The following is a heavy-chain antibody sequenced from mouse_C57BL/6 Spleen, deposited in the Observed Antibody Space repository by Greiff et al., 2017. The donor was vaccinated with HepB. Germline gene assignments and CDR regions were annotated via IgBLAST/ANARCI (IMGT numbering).Heavy chain of an antibody. CDR1: GYAFTNYL. V-gene: IGHV1-54*01. Sequence: VQLQQSGAELVRPGTSVKVSCKASGYAFTNYLIEWVKQRPGQGLEWIGVINPGSGGTNYNEKFKGKATLTADKSSSNAYMQLSSLTSEDSAVYFCARSGGWLYFDYWGQGTTLTVSS. CDR2: INPGSGGT. J-gene: IGHJ2*01. CDR3: ARSGGWLYFDY. D-gene: IGHD2-3*01.